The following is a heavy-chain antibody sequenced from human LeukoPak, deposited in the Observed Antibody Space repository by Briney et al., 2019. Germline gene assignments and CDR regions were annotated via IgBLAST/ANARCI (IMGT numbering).Heavy chain of an antibody. D-gene: IGHD3-16*01. CDR3: ARAGITLAXXXWCFDL. CDR1: GXXFSXXX. CDR2: XSSGSSTI. Sequence: LSCAASGXXFSXXXXXWVXXXXXXXXXXVXXXSSGSSTIHHADSVQGRFTISRDNAKNSLYLQMSSLRDEDTAVYYCARAGITLAXXXWCFDLWGRXXXXXXXS. J-gene: IGHJ2*01. V-gene: IGHV3-48*02.